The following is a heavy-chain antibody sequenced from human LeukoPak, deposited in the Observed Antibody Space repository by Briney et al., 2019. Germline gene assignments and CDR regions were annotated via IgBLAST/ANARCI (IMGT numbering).Heavy chain of an antibody. D-gene: IGHD3-10*01. CDR2: INPSGGST. CDR1: GYTFTSYY. J-gene: IGHJ5*02. Sequence: VASVKVSCKASGYTFTSYYMHWVRQAPGQGLEWMGIINPSGGSTSYAQKFQGRVTMTRDTSTSTVYMELRSLRSDDTAVYYCARNRYYYGSGNYGVPNWFDPWGQGTLVTVSS. CDR3: ARNRYYYGSGNYGVPNWFDP. V-gene: IGHV1-46*01.